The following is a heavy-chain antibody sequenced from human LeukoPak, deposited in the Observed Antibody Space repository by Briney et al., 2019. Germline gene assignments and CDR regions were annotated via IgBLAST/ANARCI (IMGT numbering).Heavy chain of an antibody. Sequence: PGGSLRLSCAASGFTVSTNYVSWVRQHPGKRLEWVSVIYSSGATYYADSVKDRFTISTDNSRNTADLQMNSLRVEDTAVYYCAGASWGYQFDGWGQRTLVTV. CDR3: AGASWGYQFDG. CDR2: IYSSGAT. CDR1: GFTVSTNY. D-gene: IGHD2-2*01. J-gene: IGHJ4*02. V-gene: IGHV3-66*01.